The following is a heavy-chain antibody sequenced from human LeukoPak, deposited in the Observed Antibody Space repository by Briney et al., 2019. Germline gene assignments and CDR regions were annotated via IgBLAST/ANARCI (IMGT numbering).Heavy chain of an antibody. CDR2: ISYDGSNK. J-gene: IGHJ6*02. CDR1: GFTFSSYA. Sequence: GGSLRLSCAASGFTFSSYAMHWVRQAPGKGLEWVAVISYDGSNKYYADSVKGRFTISRDNSKNTLYLQMNSLRAEDTAVYYCARGTLGYGSGSLYYYGMDVWGQGTTVTVSS. D-gene: IGHD3-10*01. CDR3: ARGTLGYGSGSLYYYGMDV. V-gene: IGHV3-30*04.